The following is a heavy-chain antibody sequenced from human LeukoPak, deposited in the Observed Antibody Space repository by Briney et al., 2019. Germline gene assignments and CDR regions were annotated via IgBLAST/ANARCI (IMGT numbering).Heavy chain of an antibody. J-gene: IGHJ5*02. D-gene: IGHD6-6*01. CDR3: ARDKVIAARPYNWFDP. V-gene: IGHV3-7*05. CDR1: GFTFSSYW. Sequence: PGGSLRLPCAASGFTFSSYWMSWVRQAPGKGLEWVANIKQDGSEKYYVDSVKGRFTISRDNAKNSLYLQMNSLRAEDTAVYYCARDKVIAARPYNWFDPWGQGTLVTVSS. CDR2: IKQDGSEK.